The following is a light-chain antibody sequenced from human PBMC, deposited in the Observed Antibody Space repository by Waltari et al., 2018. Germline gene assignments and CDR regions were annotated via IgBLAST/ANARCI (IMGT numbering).Light chain of an antibody. Sequence: EIVLTQSPGTLSLSPGERATLSCRASQSVSRTLAWYQQKPGQAPKLLIYGASSRATGIPDRFTGSGSVTDFSLTISSLEPEDFAIYFCQHYVRLPATFGQGTKVEIK. J-gene: IGKJ1*01. CDR2: GAS. CDR3: QHYVRLPAT. V-gene: IGKV3-20*01. CDR1: QSVSRT.